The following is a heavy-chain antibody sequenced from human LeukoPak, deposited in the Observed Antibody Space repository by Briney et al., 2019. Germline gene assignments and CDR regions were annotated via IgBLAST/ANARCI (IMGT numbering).Heavy chain of an antibody. Sequence: GGSLRLSCTASGFTFSNYWMHWVRQAPGKGLVWVSRINMDGSTTTYAEPVKGRFTISRDNAKSTLYLQMNSLRAEDTAVFYCAREYGQNTPHFDYWGQGTLVTVSS. CDR3: AREYGQNTPHFDY. CDR2: INMDGSTT. CDR1: GFTFSNYW. D-gene: IGHD2/OR15-2a*01. V-gene: IGHV3-74*01. J-gene: IGHJ4*02.